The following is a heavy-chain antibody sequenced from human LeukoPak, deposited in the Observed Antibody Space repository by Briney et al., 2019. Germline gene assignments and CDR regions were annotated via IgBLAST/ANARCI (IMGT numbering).Heavy chain of an antibody. CDR1: GFTFSSYA. D-gene: IGHD5-18*01. Sequence: GGSLRLSCAASGFTFSSYAMHWVRQAPGKGLEWVAVISYDGSNKYYADSVKGRFTISRDNSKNTLYLQMNSLRAEDTAVYYCARVRYSYGYIEAFDIWGRGTMVTVSS. CDR2: ISYDGSNK. CDR3: ARVRYSYGYIEAFDI. J-gene: IGHJ3*02. V-gene: IGHV3-30*04.